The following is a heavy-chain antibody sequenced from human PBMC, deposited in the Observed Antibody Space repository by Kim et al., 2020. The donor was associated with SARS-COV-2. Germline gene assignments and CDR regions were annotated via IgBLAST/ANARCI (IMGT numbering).Heavy chain of an antibody. J-gene: IGHJ3*02. CDR1: GGSISTTNW. Sequence: SETLSLTCGVSGGSISTTNWWSWVRQSPTMGLEWIGEIYHTGKTNYNPSLNSRVTISLDKSKSQFSLKVTSVTAADTAVYYCARRRYYEGPVNYSAFDIWGQGALITVSS. D-gene: IGHD3-22*01. CDR2: IYHTGKT. CDR3: ARRRYYEGPVNYSAFDI. V-gene: IGHV4-4*02.